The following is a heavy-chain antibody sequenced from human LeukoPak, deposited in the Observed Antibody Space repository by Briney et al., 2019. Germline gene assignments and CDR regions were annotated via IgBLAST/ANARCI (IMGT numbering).Heavy chain of an antibody. Sequence: GGSLRLSCAASGFSFSVYWMHWVRQAPGKGPVWVSRIKTDGSITDYADFVKGRFTISRDNAKNTLYLQMNSLRAEDTAVYYCATLRKSLWIPEFDFWGQGTLVTVSS. CDR2: IKTDGSIT. J-gene: IGHJ4*02. V-gene: IGHV3-74*01. CDR1: GFSFSVYW. CDR3: ATLRKSLWIPEFDF. D-gene: IGHD1-1*01.